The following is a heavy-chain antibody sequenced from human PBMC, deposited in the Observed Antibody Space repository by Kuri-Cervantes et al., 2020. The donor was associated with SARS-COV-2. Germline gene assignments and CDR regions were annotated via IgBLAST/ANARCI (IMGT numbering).Heavy chain of an antibody. CDR1: GFTFSSYA. V-gene: IGHV3-30-3*01. D-gene: IGHD2-2*01. CDR3: ARDNGNCSSSTCYVGFDP. J-gene: IGHJ5*02. Sequence: GESLKISCAASGFTFSSYAMHWVRQAPGKGLEWVTVISYDGNNKYYADSVKGRFTISRDNSKNTLYLQMNSLRAEDTAVYYCARDNGNCSSSTCYVGFDPWGQGTLVTVSS. CDR2: ISYDGNNK.